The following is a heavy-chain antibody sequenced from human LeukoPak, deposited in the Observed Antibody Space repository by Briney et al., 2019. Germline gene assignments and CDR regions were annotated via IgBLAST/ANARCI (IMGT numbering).Heavy chain of an antibody. CDR3: ARDLGQYYDTSDNWFDP. D-gene: IGHD3-22*01. Sequence: PGGSLRLSCAASGFTFSSYWMSWVRQAPGKGLVWVSRINSDGINTSYADSVKGRFTIPRDNAKNTLNLQMNSLRAEDTAVYYCARDLGQYYDTSDNWFDPWGQGTLVTVSS. CDR2: INSDGINT. V-gene: IGHV3-74*01. CDR1: GFTFSSYW. J-gene: IGHJ5*02.